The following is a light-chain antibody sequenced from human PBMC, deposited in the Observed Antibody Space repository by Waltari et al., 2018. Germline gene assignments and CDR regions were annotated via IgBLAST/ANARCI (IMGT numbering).Light chain of an antibody. Sequence: DIQMTQSPASLAASLGDRVTITCRPSQSVTTSLNWYQQKSGEPPKLLISDASSFQSGVPSRFSGSGSGTDFTLTITHLQPEDVATYFCQQSHSPPFTFGPGTKVEIK. V-gene: IGKV1-39*01. CDR2: DAS. J-gene: IGKJ3*01. CDR3: QQSHSPPFT. CDR1: QSVTTS.